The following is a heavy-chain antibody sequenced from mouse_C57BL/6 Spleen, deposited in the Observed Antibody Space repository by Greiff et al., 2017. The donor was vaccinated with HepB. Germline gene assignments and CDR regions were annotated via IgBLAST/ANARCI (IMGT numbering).Heavy chain of an antibody. D-gene: IGHD1-1*02. J-gene: IGHJ4*01. CDR3: ARSGGSSYYAMDY. V-gene: IGHV1-69*01. Sequence: VQLQQPGAELVMPGASVKLSCKASGYTFTSYWMHWVKQRPGQGLEWIGEIDPSDSYTNYNQKFKGKSTLTVDKSSSTAYMQLSSLTSEDSAVYYCARSGGSSYYAMDYWGQGTSVTVSS. CDR1: GYTFTSYW. CDR2: IDPSDSYT.